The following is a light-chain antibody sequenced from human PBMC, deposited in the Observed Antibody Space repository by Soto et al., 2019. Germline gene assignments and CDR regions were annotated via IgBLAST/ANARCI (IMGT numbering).Light chain of an antibody. V-gene: IGKV1-9*01. J-gene: IGKJ5*01. CDR3: QQLNSYSIT. CDR2: AAY. CDR1: QGISSY. Sequence: IQLTQSPSSLSASVGDRVTITCRASQGISSYLAWYQQKPGKATKXLIYAAYTLQSGVPSRFSGSGSGTDFTLTISSLQPEDFATYYCQQLNSYSITFGQGTRLEL.